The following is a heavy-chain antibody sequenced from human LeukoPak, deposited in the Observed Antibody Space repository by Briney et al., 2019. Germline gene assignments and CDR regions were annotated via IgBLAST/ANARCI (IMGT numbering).Heavy chain of an antibody. D-gene: IGHD2-15*01. CDR2: IYYSGST. Sequence: PSETLSLTCTVSGGSISSSSYYWGWIRRPPGKGLEWIGSIYYSGSTYYNPSLKSRVTISVDTSKNQFSLKLSSVTAADTAVYYCARGKVVVVVAAAASLNWFDPWGQGTLVTVSS. CDR1: GGSISSSSYY. J-gene: IGHJ5*02. CDR3: ARGKVVVVVAAAASLNWFDP. V-gene: IGHV4-39*01.